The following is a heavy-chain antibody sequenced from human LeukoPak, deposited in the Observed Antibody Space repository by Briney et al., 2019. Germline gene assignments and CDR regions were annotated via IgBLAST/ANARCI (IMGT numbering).Heavy chain of an antibody. CDR3: AIKRGGLDY. V-gene: IGHV3-53*01. J-gene: IGHJ4*02. Sequence: GGSLRVSCAASGFTVSSNYMSWVRQAPGKGLEWVSVIYSGGSTYYADSVKGRFTISRDNSKNTLYLQMNSLRAEDTAVYYCAIKRGGLDYWGQGTLVTVSS. D-gene: IGHD3-10*01. CDR1: GFTVSSNY. CDR2: IYSGGST.